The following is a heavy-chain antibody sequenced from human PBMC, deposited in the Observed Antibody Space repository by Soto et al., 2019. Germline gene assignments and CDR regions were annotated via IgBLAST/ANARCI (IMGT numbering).Heavy chain of an antibody. Sequence: QVQLVESGGGLVKPGGSLRLSCAASRVTFSDYYMSWIRQAPGKGLEWVSYISSSGSTIYYADSVKGRFIISRDNAKKSLYLQMSSLRAEDTAVYYCARDGYTSGWSGNFDYWGQGTLVTVSP. CDR2: ISSSGSTI. J-gene: IGHJ4*02. D-gene: IGHD6-19*01. CDR3: ARDGYTSGWSGNFDY. CDR1: RVTFSDYY. V-gene: IGHV3-11*01.